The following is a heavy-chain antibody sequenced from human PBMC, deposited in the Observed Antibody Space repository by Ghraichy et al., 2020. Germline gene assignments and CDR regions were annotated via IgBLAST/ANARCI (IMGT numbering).Heavy chain of an antibody. J-gene: IGHJ4*02. CDR1: GYTFTSYG. CDR3: AREAARIAASSIVRFDY. Sequence: ASVKVSCKASGYTFTSYGISWVRQAPGQGLEWMGWISAYNGNTNYAQKLQGRVTMTTDTSTSTAYMELRSLRSDDTAVYYCAREAARIAASSIVRFDYWGQGTLVTVSS. V-gene: IGHV1-18*01. CDR2: ISAYNGNT. D-gene: IGHD6-13*01.